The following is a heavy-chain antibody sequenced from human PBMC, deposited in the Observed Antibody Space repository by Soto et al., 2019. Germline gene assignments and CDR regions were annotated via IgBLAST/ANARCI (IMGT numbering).Heavy chain of an antibody. CDR2: ISSSSSYI. CDR1: S. J-gene: IGHJ4*02. Sequence: SRNRISQAPGKGLEWVSSISSSSSYIYYADSVKGRFTISRDNAKNSLYLQMNSLRAEDTAVYYCARDLTTVTFDYWGQGTLVTVSS. V-gene: IGHV3-21*01. D-gene: IGHD4-17*01. CDR3: ARDLTTVTFDY.